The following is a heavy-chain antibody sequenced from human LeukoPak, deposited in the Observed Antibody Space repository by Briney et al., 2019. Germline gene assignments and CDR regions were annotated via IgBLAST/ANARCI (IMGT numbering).Heavy chain of an antibody. CDR1: GRSIRSSSYY. V-gene: IGHV4-39*07. D-gene: IGHD1-7*01. CDR3: ARDGAGTTDY. J-gene: IGHJ4*02. CDR2: IYYSGST. Sequence: SETLSLTCTVSGRSIRSSSYYWGWIRQPPGKGLEWIGSIYYSGSTNYNPSLKSRVTMSVDTSKNQFSLKLSSVTAADTAVYYCARDGAGTTDYWGQGTLVTVSS.